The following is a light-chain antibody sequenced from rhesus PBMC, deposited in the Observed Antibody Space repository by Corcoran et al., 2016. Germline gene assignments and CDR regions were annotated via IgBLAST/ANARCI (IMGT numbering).Light chain of an antibody. CDR3: QQYNNWNS. J-gene: IGKJ2*01. CDR1: QSVGSN. CDR2: DAS. V-gene: IGKV3-42*02. Sequence: ETVVTQSPATLPLSPGERATLSCRASQSVGSNLAWYHQKSGQAPKLLIYDASSRATGIPDRFRGSGSGKEFTLTISNLEPEDVGVYYCQQYNNWNSFGQGTKVEIK.